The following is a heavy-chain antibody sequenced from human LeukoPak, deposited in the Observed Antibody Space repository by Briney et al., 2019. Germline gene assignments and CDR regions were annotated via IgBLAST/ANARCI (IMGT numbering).Heavy chain of an antibody. V-gene: IGHV4-39*01. J-gene: IGHJ4*02. CDR3: ARHPYVTTVTRYFDY. Sequence: SETLSLTCTVSGGSISSSSYYWGWIRQPPGKGLEWIGSIYYSGSTYYNPSLKSRVTISVDTSKNQFSLKLSSVTAADTAVYYCARHPYVTTVTRYFDYWGQGTLVTVSS. D-gene: IGHD4-17*01. CDR1: GGSISSSSYY. CDR2: IYYSGST.